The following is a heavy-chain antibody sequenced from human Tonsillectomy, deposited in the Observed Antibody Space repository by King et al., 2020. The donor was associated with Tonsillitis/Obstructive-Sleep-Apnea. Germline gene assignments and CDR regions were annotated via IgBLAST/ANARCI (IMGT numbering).Heavy chain of an antibody. Sequence: VQLQQWGAGLLKPSETLSLTCAVYGGSFSGYYWNWIRQPPGKGLEWIGEIDHSGSTNYNPSLKSRVTISVDTSKNPFSLKLTSVTAADTAVYYCAREFDSLDYWGQGTLVTVSS. CDR1: GGSFSGYY. CDR2: IDHSGST. J-gene: IGHJ4*02. V-gene: IGHV4-34*01. D-gene: IGHD2-15*01. CDR3: AREFDSLDY.